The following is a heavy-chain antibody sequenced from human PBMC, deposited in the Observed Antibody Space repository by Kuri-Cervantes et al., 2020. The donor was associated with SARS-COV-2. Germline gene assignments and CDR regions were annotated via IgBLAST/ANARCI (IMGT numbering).Heavy chain of an antibody. CDR2: INHRGDT. V-gene: IGHV4-34*01. D-gene: IGHD3-3*01. CDR1: YGTLTGYQ. CDR3: ARGSYDFWSGYYTGCWFDP. J-gene: IGHJ5*02. Sequence: SQTLSLTCALHYGTLTGYQWSWIRQPPGRGLEWIGGINHRGDTNYNPSLKSRVTISVDTSKNQFSLKLSSVTAADTAVYYCARGSYDFWSGYYTGCWFDPWGQGTLVTVSS.